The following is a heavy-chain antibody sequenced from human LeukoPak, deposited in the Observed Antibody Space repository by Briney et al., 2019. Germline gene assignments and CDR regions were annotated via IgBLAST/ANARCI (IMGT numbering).Heavy chain of an antibody. CDR3: ARGFDTGSSVHWFDP. CDR2: VYPGESDS. J-gene: IGHJ5*02. V-gene: IGHV5-51*01. D-gene: IGHD6-13*01. Sequence: GESLKISCKGSGYSFTTHWIAWVRQRPGEGLEWMGIVYPGESDSRYSPSLQGHVTMSADKSTSTAYLQRHSLEASDTAIYFCARGFDTGSSVHWFDPWGQGTLVTFSS. CDR1: GYSFTTHW.